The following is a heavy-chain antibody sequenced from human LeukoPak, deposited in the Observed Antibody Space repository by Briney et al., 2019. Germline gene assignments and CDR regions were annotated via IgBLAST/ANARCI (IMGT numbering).Heavy chain of an antibody. CDR1: GGAIMTTNW. V-gene: IGHV4-4*02. D-gene: IGHD1-26*01. CDR3: TRESGAFSPFGF. CDR2: VHLSGAT. J-gene: IGHJ4*02. Sequence: SETLSLTCDVSGGAIMTTNWWSWVRQPPNKGLEWIGEVHLSGATNYNPSLESRVTMSIDTSKNHLSLELTSVTAADTAMYYCTRESGAFSPFGFWGQGTLVTVSS.